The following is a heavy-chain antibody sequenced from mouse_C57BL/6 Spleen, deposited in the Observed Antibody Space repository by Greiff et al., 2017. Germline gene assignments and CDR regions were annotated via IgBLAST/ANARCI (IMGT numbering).Heavy chain of an antibody. CDR3: ARAPNYYGSSYEIYYAMDY. Sequence: VKLKESGPGLVQPSPSLSITCTVSGFSLTSYGVHWVRQSPGKGLEWLGVIWSGGSTDYNAAFISRLSISKDNSTSQVFFKMNSLQADDTAIYYCARAPNYYGSSYEIYYAMDYWGQGTSVTVSS. CDR2: IWSGGST. V-gene: IGHV2-2*01. J-gene: IGHJ4*01. CDR1: GFSLTSYG. D-gene: IGHD1-1*01.